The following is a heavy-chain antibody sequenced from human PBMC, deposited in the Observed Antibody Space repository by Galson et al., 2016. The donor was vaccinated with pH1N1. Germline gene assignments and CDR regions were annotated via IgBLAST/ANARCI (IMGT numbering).Heavy chain of an antibody. CDR2: FYWDGGQ. J-gene: IGHJ4*02. D-gene: IGHD3-10*01. Sequence: PALVKPTQTLTLTCTFSGFSLTNSGVAVGWIRQPPGKALEWLAPFYWDGGQRPRPSLKSRLTITKDTSKNQVVLTMTNVDPVDTATYYCAHRRRGSGTPGVYDYWGQGTLVTVSS. V-gene: IGHV2-5*02. CDR1: GFSLTNSGVA. CDR3: AHRRRGSGTPGVYDY.